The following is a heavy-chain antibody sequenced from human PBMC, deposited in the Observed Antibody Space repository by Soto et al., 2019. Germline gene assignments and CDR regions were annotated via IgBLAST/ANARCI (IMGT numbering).Heavy chain of an antibody. V-gene: IGHV3-74*01. CDR1: GFTFSSYW. D-gene: IGHD5-12*01. J-gene: IGHJ4*02. Sequence: EVQLVESGGGLVQPGESLRLSCAASGFTFSSYWMHWIHQAPGKGLVWVSRVSSDGSSTVYANSVKGRLTISRDNAKHTLYLQMNSLSVEDTAVYYCARGLPNFSSFDSWGQGTLVTVSS. CDR3: ARGLPNFSSFDS. CDR2: VSSDGSST.